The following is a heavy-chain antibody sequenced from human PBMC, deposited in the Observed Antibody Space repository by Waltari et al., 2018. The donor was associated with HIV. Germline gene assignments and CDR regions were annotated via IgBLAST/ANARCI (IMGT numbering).Heavy chain of an antibody. CDR3: ARRGVLTYYYTMDV. Sequence: QVKLVESGGGVVQPGRSRRLSCAAAEYNSSNHAMHCLRQAPGKGLEWVAVLSYDGSDKYYADSVRGRFTISRDNSKNTLYLQMNNLRAEDTAVYFCARRGVLTYYYTMDVWGQGTTVTVSS. CDR1: EYNSSNHA. J-gene: IGHJ6*02. D-gene: IGHD3-10*01. V-gene: IGHV3-30*03. CDR2: LSYDGSDK.